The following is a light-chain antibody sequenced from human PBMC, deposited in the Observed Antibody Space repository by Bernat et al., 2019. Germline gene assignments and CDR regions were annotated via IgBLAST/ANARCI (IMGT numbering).Light chain of an antibody. J-gene: IGLJ3*02. CDR3: GTWDSSLSAWV. CDR2: DNN. CDR1: SSNIPNNF. Sequence: QSVLTQPPSVSAAPGQRVTISCSGSSSNIPNNFVSWYQQFPGTAPRVLIYDNNKRPSGIPDRFSASKSGTSAAPGITGLQTGDEADYYCGTWDSSLSAWVFGGGTKLTVL. V-gene: IGLV1-51*01.